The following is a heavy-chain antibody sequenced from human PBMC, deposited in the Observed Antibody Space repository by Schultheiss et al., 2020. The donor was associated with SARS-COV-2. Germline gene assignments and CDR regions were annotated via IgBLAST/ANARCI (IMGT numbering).Heavy chain of an antibody. J-gene: IGHJ5*02. V-gene: IGHV4-34*01. CDR1: GGSISVYY. CDR3: ARGSAEEWFDP. CDR2: INHSGST. D-gene: IGHD6-19*01. Sequence: SETLSLTCTVSGGSISVYYWSWIRQPPGKGLEWIGEINHSGSTNYNPSLKSRVTISVDTSKNQFSLKLSSVTAADTAVYYCARGSAEEWFDPWGQGTLVTVSS.